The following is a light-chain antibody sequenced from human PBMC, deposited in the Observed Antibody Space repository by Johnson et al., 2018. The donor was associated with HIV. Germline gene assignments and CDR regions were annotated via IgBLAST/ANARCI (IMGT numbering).Light chain of an antibody. CDR1: SSNIGNNY. CDR2: DNN. V-gene: IGLV1-51*01. CDR3: GTWNSSLSGGPYV. Sequence: QLVLTQPPSVSAAPGQKVTISCSGSSSNIGNNYVSWYQQLPGTAPKLLIYDNNKRPSGIPDRFSGSKSGTSATLGIPGLQPGDEADYYCGTWNSSLSGGPYVFGTGTKVTAL. J-gene: IGLJ1*01.